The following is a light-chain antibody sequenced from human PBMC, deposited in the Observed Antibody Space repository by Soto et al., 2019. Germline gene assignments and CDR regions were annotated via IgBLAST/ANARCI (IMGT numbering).Light chain of an antibody. CDR1: STDVANYKY. CDR2: AVN. V-gene: IGLV2-11*01. Sequence: QSVLTQPRSVSGSPGQSVTISCSGTSTDVANYKYVSWYQQHPGKAPKVVIYAVNKRPSGVPVRFSGSKADNTASLTISGLQDEDEAEYYCCSYAGSFSLLFGGGTQLTVL. CDR3: CSYAGSFSLL. J-gene: IGLJ7*01.